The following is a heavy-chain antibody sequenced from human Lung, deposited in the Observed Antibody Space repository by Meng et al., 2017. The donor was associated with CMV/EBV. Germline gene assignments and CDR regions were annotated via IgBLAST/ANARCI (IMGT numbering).Heavy chain of an antibody. V-gene: IGHV3-30*02. CDR1: GFTFSSYG. CDR2: IRYDGSNK. Sequence: GESLKISCAASGFTFSSYGMHWVRQAPGKGLEWVAFIRYDGSNKYYADSVKGRFTISRDNSKNTLYLQMNSLRAEDTAVYYCAKGSGDGYNFAGTLDYWGQGTLVTGSS. J-gene: IGHJ4*02. D-gene: IGHD5-24*01. CDR3: AKGSGDGYNFAGTLDY.